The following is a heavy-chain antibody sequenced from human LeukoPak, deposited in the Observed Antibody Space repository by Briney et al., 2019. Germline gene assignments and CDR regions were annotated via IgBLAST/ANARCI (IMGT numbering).Heavy chain of an antibody. CDR1: GFTFSSYS. CDR3: ARDPTPSGGYYGMDV. Sequence: GGSLRLSCAASGFTFSSYSMNWVRQAPGKGLEWVSSISSSSSYIHYADSVKGRFTISRDNAKNSLYLQMNSLRAEDTAVYYCARDPTPSGGYYGMDVWGQGTTVTVSS. CDR2: ISSSSSYI. J-gene: IGHJ6*02. V-gene: IGHV3-21*01.